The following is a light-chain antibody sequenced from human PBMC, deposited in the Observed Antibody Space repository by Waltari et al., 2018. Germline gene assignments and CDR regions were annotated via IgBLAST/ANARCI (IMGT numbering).Light chain of an antibody. J-gene: IGLJ2*01. CDR2: DVS. CDR1: DSDIGAYNY. CDR3: SSYTRRNTVI. V-gene: IGLV2-14*03. Sequence: QSALAQHASVSGSPGQSITISCTGTDSDIGAYNYVSWYQQHPGIAPKLLLYDVSDRPSGVSDRFSGSKSGKTASLTISGLQPEDAADYYCSSYTRRNTVIFGGGTKLTVV.